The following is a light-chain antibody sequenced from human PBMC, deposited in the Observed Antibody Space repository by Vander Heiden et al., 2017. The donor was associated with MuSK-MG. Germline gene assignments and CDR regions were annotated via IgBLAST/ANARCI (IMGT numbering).Light chain of an antibody. V-gene: IGKV3-20*01. Sequence: EIVLTQSPGTLSLSPGERATISCRASQSVSSSYLAWYQQKPGQAPRLLIYGASSRATGIPDRFSGSGSGTDFTLTISRLEPEDFAVYYCQQEGSSPRTFGQRTKLDIK. J-gene: IGKJ2*01. CDR2: GAS. CDR1: QSVSSSY. CDR3: QQEGSSPRT.